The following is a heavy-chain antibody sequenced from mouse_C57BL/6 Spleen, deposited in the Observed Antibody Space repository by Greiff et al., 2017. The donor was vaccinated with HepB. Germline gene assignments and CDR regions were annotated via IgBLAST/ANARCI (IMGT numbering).Heavy chain of an antibody. J-gene: IGHJ2*01. D-gene: IGHD1-1*01. Sequence: QVQLQQSGAELARPGASVKLSCKASGYTFTSYGISWVKQRTGQGLEWIGEIYPRSGNTYYNEKFKGKATLTADKSSSTAYMELRSLTSEDSAVYFCARDYGSSYGRGDYRGQGTTLTVSS. CDR1: GYTFTSYG. V-gene: IGHV1-81*01. CDR3: ARDYGSSYGRGDY. CDR2: IYPRSGNT.